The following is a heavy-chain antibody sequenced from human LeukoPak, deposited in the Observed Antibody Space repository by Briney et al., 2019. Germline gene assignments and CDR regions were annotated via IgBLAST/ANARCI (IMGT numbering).Heavy chain of an antibody. J-gene: IGHJ4*02. CDR2: IYYSGST. CDR1: GGSISRYY. Sequence: PSETLSLTCTVSGGSISRYYWSWLRQPPGKGLEWIGYIYYSGSTNYNPSLKSRVTISVDTSKNQFSLKLSSVTAADTAVYYCARESSITIFGVVIDYFDYWGQGTLVTVSS. D-gene: IGHD3-3*01. V-gene: IGHV4-59*01. CDR3: ARESSITIFGVVIDYFDY.